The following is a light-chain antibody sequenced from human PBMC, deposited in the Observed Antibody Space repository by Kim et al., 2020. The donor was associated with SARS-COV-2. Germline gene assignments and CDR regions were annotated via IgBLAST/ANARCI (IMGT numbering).Light chain of an antibody. CDR1: QDIRND. V-gene: IGKV1-17*01. CDR3: LQHHTYPFT. J-gene: IGKJ5*01. Sequence: DIQMTQSPSSLSASVGDRVTITCRASQDIRNDLGWYQQSPGRAPKRLIYGASSLQSGVPSRFSGSGSGTEFTLTISSLQPEDFATYFCLQHHTYPFTFGQGTRLEIK. CDR2: GAS.